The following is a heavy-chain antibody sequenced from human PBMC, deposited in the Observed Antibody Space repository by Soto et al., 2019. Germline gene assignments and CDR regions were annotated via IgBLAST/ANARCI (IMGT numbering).Heavy chain of an antibody. D-gene: IGHD6-19*01. V-gene: IGHV1-69*13. Sequence: SVKVSCKASGGSLSSRVISWVRQAPGQGLEWMGTIVPMSGTTNYAQRFQGRVTLTADESSSTAYMELRGLTSEDTAVYYCVREGFSSGRFDYWGQGTLVTVS. CDR1: GGSLSSRV. CDR2: IVPMSGTT. CDR3: VREGFSSGRFDY. J-gene: IGHJ4*02.